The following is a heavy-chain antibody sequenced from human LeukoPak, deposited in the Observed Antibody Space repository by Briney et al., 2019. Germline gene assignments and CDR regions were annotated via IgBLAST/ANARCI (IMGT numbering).Heavy chain of an antibody. CDR3: AKDVVVAATGSMDV. V-gene: IGHV3-23*01. D-gene: IGHD2-15*01. CDR2: ISGSGGST. CDR1: GFTFSSYA. Sequence: PGGSLRLSCAASGFTFSSYAMSWVRQAPGKRLEWVSAISGSGGSTYYADSVKGRFTISRDNSKNTLYLQMNSLRAEDTAVYYCAKDVVVAATGSMDVWGQGTTVTVSS. J-gene: IGHJ6*02.